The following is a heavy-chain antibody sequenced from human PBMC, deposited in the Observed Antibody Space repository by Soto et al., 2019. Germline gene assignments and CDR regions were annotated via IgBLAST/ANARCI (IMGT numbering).Heavy chain of an antibody. CDR3: AKATKGNYYYGMDV. V-gene: IGHV3-23*01. D-gene: IGHD6-13*01. CDR1: GFTFSSYA. CDR2: ISGSGSNT. J-gene: IGHJ6*02. Sequence: EVQLLESGGGLVQPGGSLRLSCAASGFTFSSYAMSWVRQAPGKGLEWVSGISGSGSNTYYPDSVKGRFTVSRDNSKKTLYLQMDSLRAEDTAIYYCAKATKGNYYYGMDVWGQGTSVTVSS.